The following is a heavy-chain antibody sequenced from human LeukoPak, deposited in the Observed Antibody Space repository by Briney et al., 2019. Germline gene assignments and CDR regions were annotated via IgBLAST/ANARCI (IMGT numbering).Heavy chain of an antibody. V-gene: IGHV4-61*01. CDR2: IYYSGST. J-gene: IGHJ3*02. CDR3: ARDDYYDSSRAFDI. D-gene: IGHD3-22*01. Sequence: PSETLSLTCTVSGGSVSSGSYYWSWIRQPPGKGLEWIGYIYYSGSTYYNPSLKSRVTISVDTSKNQFSLKLSSVTAADTAVYYCARDDYYDSSRAFDIWGQGTMVTVSS. CDR1: GGSVSSGSYY.